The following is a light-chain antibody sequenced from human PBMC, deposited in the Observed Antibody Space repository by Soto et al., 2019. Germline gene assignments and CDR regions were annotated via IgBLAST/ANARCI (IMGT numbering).Light chain of an antibody. CDR1: QSVDSSF. V-gene: IGKV3-20*01. CDR3: QQYVSSVT. J-gene: IGKJ1*01. CDR2: GAS. Sequence: EIVLTQSPGSLSLSPGERGTLSCRASQSVDSSFFAWYQQKPDQAPRLLIYGASNRATGIPDRFSGSGSGTDFTLTISRLEPEDFALYSCQQYVSSVTFGQGTKVEIK.